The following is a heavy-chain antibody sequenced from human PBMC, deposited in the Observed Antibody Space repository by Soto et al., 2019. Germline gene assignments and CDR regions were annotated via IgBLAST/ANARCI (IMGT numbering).Heavy chain of an antibody. D-gene: IGHD6-19*01. Sequence: QVQLQGSGPGLVKPSGTLSLTCAVSGGSISSSNWWSWVRQPPGKGLEWIGQIYHSGSTNYNPSLKRRVPISVDKSKNQFSRKLSSVTAADTAVYYCARSIAVAINWFDPWGQGTLVTVSS. CDR1: GGSISSSNW. CDR2: IYHSGST. V-gene: IGHV4-4*02. CDR3: ARSIAVAINWFDP. J-gene: IGHJ5*02.